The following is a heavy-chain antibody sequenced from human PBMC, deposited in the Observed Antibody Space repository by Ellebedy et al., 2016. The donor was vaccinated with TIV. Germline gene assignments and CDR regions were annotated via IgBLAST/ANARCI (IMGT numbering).Heavy chain of an antibody. CDR3: AGGWT. CDR1: GFTFSSYA. D-gene: IGHD3-3*01. Sequence: GESLKISCVASGFTFSSYAMSWVRQAPGRGLEWVSGISDSDGDTYYADSVKGRFTISRDNSKNTVYLQMNSLRAEDTAVFYCAGGWTWGQGTQVTVSS. J-gene: IGHJ5*02. CDR2: ISDSDGDT. V-gene: IGHV3-23*01.